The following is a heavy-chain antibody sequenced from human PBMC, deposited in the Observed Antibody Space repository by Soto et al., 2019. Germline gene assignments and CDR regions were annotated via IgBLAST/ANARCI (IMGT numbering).Heavy chain of an antibody. V-gene: IGHV3-74*01. J-gene: IGHJ3*02. CDR1: GFTFSKHW. D-gene: IGHD3-10*01. Sequence: EVQLVESGGGLVQPGESLILSCAGSGFTFSKHWIHWVRQAPGQGLVWVSRTKTDGSTSYTDSVEGRFSISRDNAKNTLYLQMNSLRAEDTAVYYCARDMRAVPWYGGVSSAFDMWGQATMVTVSS. CDR3: ARDMRAVPWYGGVSSAFDM. CDR2: TKTDGST.